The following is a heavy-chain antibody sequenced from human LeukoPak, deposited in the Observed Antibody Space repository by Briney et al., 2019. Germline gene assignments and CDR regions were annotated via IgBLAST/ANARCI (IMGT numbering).Heavy chain of an antibody. CDR2: INPSGGST. Sequence: ASVKVSCKASGYTFTSYYMHWVRQAPGQGLEWMGMINPSGGSTSYAQKFQGRVTMTRDMSTSTVYMELSSLRSEDTAVYYCARYRRDGYNLGDYFDYWGQGTLVTVSS. J-gene: IGHJ4*02. CDR1: GYTFTSYY. V-gene: IGHV1-46*01. CDR3: ARYRRDGYNLGDYFDY. D-gene: IGHD5-24*01.